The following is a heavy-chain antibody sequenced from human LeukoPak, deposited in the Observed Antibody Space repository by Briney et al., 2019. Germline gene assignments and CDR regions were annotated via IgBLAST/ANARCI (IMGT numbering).Heavy chain of an antibody. Sequence: PGGSLRLSCAASGFNFNDYEMNWVRQAPGKGLEWIAYINSGSNSIYYADSVRGRFTISRDNAKNSLYLQMNSLRAEDTAVYYCASYDCSGGSCSFYFDYWGQGTLVTVSS. V-gene: IGHV3-48*03. J-gene: IGHJ4*02. CDR3: ASYDCSGGSCSFYFDY. CDR1: GFNFNDYE. D-gene: IGHD2-15*01. CDR2: INSGSNSI.